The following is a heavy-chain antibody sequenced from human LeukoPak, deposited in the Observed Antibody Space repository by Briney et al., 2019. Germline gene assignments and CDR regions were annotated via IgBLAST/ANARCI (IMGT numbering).Heavy chain of an antibody. V-gene: IGHV1-18*01. CDR3: ARTGHYQFDS. CDR2: VSIYNDNT. D-gene: IGHD3-9*01. Sequence: ASVKVSCKASGYSFTDYDFSWVRPAPGQGLEWLGWVSIYNDNTKYAREFQDRITMTTDISTSTAYMELKSLTSDDTAVYFCARTGHYQFDSWGQGTLVTVSS. CDR1: GYSFTDYD. J-gene: IGHJ4*02.